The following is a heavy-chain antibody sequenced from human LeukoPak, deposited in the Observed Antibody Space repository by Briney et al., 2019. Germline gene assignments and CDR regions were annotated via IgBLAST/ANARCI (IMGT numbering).Heavy chain of an antibody. CDR1: GGSISSYY. CDR2: IYYSGST. J-gene: IGHJ5*02. CDR3: ARSGYYDRGTYNWWFDP. D-gene: IGHD3-22*01. V-gene: IGHV4-59*01. Sequence: SETLSLTCTVSGGSISSYYWSWIRQPSGKGLEWIGYIYYSGSTNYNPSLRSRVTISVDTSKNQFSLKLSSVTAADTAVYYCARSGYYDRGTYNWWFDPWGQGTLVTVSS.